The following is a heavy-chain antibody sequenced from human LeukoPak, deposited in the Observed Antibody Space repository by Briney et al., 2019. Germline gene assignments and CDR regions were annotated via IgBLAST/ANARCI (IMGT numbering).Heavy chain of an antibody. V-gene: IGHV1-69*01. CDR3: ARERLYCSSTSCPRWFDP. CDR2: TIPIFGTA. J-gene: IGHJ5*02. D-gene: IGHD2-2*01. CDR1: GGTFSSYA. Sequence: GASAKVSCKASGGTFSSYAISWVRQAPGQGLEWMGGTIPIFGTANYAQKFQGRVTITADESTSTAYMELSSLRSEDTAVYYCARERLYCSSTSCPRWFDPWGQGTLVTVSS.